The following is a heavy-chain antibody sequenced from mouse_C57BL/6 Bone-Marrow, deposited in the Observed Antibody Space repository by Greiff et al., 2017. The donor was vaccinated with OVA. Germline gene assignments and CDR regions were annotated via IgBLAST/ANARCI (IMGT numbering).Heavy chain of an antibody. J-gene: IGHJ3*01. V-gene: IGHV5-12*01. CDR3: ARQMDGYRFAY. CDR1: GFTFSDYY. CDR2: LSNGGGST. Sequence: VKVLESGGGLVQPGGSLKLSCAASGFTFSDYYMYWVRPTPEKRLEWVAYLSNGGGSTYYPDTVKGRFPISRDNAKNTLYLQMSRLKSEDTAMYYCARQMDGYRFAYWGQGTLVTVSA. D-gene: IGHD2-3*01.